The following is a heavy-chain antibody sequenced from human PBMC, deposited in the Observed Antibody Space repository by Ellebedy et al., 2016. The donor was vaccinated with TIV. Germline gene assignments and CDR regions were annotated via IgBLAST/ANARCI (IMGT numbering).Heavy chain of an antibody. J-gene: IGHJ4*02. CDR3: ARAIGAADSF. CDR1: GFTFTNYW. Sequence: GGSLRLXCAASGFTFTNYWMYWVRQAPGKGLVWVSRINKDGSSTNYADSARGRFTISRDNAKNTLFLQMNSLRAEDTAVYYCARAIGAADSFWGQGTLVTVSS. V-gene: IGHV3-74*01. CDR2: INKDGSST. D-gene: IGHD6-13*01.